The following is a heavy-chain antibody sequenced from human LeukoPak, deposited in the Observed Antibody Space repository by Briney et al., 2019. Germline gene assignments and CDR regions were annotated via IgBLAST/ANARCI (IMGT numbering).Heavy chain of an antibody. CDR2: IYYSGST. V-gene: IGHV4-39*01. CDR3: ARHIDGFDI. Sequence: PSETLSLTCTASGGSISSSLYFWGWIRHPPGKGLEWIGSIYYSGSTYYNPSVTSRVTICVDTSKTQFSLKLSSVTAADTAVYYCARHIDGFDIWGQGTMVTVSS. J-gene: IGHJ3*02. CDR1: GGSISSSLYF.